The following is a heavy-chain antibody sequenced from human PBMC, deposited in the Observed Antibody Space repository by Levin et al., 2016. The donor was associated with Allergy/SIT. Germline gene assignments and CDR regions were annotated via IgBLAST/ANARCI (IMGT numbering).Heavy chain of an antibody. CDR1: GYIFTNYY. Sequence: ASVKVSCKASGYIFTNYYMHWVRQAPGQGLEWMGIINPGTGHTNYAQKFQGRVIVTRDTSTSTVYMELSSLRSEDTAVYYCARGASGYYGSGSPPSPRNGMDVWGQGTTVTVSS. D-gene: IGHD3-10*01. CDR2: INPGTGHT. J-gene: IGHJ6*02. V-gene: IGHV1-46*03. CDR3: ARGASGYYGSGSPPSPRNGMDV.